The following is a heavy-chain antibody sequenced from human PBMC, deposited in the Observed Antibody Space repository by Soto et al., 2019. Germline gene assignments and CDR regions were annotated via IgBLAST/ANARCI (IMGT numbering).Heavy chain of an antibody. V-gene: IGHV4-4*02. CDR2: IHSSGGN. CDR3: ATRDATHLDPIS. Sequence: PSETLSLTCVASGVSVNNANWWTWVRQPPEKGLEWVGEIHSSGGNNYNSSLNGRVAMSLDKSRDLFLLDLNFVTAADTAVYFCATRDATHLDPISWGQGIPVTVSS. D-gene: IGHD1-1*01. J-gene: IGHJ5*02. CDR1: GVSVNNANW.